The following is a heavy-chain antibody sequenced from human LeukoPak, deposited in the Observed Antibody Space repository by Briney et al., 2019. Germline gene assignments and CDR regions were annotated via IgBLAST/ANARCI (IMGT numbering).Heavy chain of an antibody. V-gene: IGHV3-21*01. CDR2: ISSSSSYT. CDR3: APYSSGWYDGY. CDR1: GFTFSSYS. J-gene: IGHJ4*02. D-gene: IGHD6-19*01. Sequence: GGSLRLSCAASGFTFSSYSMNWVRQAPGKGLEWVSSISSSSSYTFYAGSVRGRFTISRDNAKNSLYLQMNSLRAEDTAEYYCAPYSSGWYDGYWGQGTLVTVSS.